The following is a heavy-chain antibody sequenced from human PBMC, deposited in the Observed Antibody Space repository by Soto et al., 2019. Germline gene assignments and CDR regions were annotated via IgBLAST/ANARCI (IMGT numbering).Heavy chain of an antibody. CDR2: IYPGDSDT. V-gene: IGHV5-51*01. CDR3: ARGWGYFGY. D-gene: IGHD7-27*01. CDR1: GYSVTSSW. J-gene: IGHJ4*02. Sequence: SVNSSSEGPGYSVTSSWIASVRQMPGKGLEWMGIIYPGDSDTRYSPSFQGQVTISADKSIRTAYLQWSSLKASDTAMYCCARGWGYFGYWGQGPLVTVSS.